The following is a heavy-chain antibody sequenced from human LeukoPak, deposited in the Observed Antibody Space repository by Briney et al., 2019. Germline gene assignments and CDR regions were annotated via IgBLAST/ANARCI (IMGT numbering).Heavy chain of an antibody. CDR3: ARALWYYYDSSGSPFDY. V-gene: IGHV1-46*01. CDR2: INPSGGST. J-gene: IGHJ4*02. CDR1: GYTFTSYY. D-gene: IGHD3-22*01. Sequence: ASVKVSCKASGYTFTSYYMHWVRQAPGQGLEWMGIINPSGGSTSYAQKFQGRVTMTRDMSTSTVYMELSSLRSEDTAVYYCARALWYYYDSSGSPFDYWGQGTLVTVSS.